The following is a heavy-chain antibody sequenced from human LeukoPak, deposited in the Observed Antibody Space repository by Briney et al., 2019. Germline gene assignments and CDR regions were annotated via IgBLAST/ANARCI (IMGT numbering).Heavy chain of an antibody. CDR1: GFTFSRYA. CDR3: VKGHVEVVVITFLDV. Sequence: GGSLRLSCSASGFTFSRYAMHWVRQAPGKGLEFVSSISINGGSTYYADSVKGRFTISRDNSKNTLYLQMSSLRAEDTAVYYCVKGHVEVVVITFLDVWGQGTTVTVSS. V-gene: IGHV3-64D*09. J-gene: IGHJ6*02. D-gene: IGHD3-22*01. CDR2: ISINGGST.